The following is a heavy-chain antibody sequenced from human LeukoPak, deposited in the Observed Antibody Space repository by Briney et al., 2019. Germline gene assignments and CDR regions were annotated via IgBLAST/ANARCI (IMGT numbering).Heavy chain of an antibody. J-gene: IGHJ6*03. D-gene: IGHD6-19*01. Sequence: TGGSLRLSCAASGFTFDDYGMSWVRQAPGKGLEWVSGINWNGGSTGYADSVKGRFTISRDNAKNSLYLQMNSLRAEDTALYHCAKYSSGSFYYYMDVWGKGTTATVSS. CDR2: INWNGGST. V-gene: IGHV3-20*01. CDR1: GFTFDDYG. CDR3: AKYSSGSFYYYMDV.